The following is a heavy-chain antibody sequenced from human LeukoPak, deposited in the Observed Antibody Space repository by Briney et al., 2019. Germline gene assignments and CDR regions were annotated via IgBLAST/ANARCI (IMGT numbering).Heavy chain of an antibody. CDR3: ARGRTRIAAKWGIDFDY. D-gene: IGHD6-13*01. Sequence: PSETLSLTCAVYGGSFSGYYWSWIRQPPGKGLEWIGEINHSGSTNYNPSLKSRVTISVDTSKNQFSLKLSSVTAADTAVHYCARGRTRIAAKWGIDFDYWGQGTLVTVSS. V-gene: IGHV4-34*01. J-gene: IGHJ4*02. CDR1: GGSFSGYY. CDR2: INHSGST.